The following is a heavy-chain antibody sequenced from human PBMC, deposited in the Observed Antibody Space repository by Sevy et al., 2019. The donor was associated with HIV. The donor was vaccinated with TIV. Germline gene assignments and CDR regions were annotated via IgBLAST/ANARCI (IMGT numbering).Heavy chain of an antibody. Sequence: GGSLRLSCAASGFTFSKYSMSWVRQPPGKGLEWVSTLSFGCGEINYADSVKGRFTISRDNSKRSVYLQMNNLRPADTAVYYCAREGCTKPHDYWGQGTLVTVSS. CDR2: LSFGCGEI. CDR1: GFTFSKYS. CDR3: AREGCTKPHDY. V-gene: IGHV3-23*01. D-gene: IGHD2-8*01. J-gene: IGHJ4*02.